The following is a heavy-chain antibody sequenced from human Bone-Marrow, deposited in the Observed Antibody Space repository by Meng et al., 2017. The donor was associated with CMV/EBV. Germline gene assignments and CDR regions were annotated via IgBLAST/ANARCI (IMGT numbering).Heavy chain of an antibody. CDR2: INPNSGGT. J-gene: IGHJ4*02. CDR3: ARDLGGYCSGGSCL. V-gene: IGHV1-2*02. Sequence: VQLVQCWAEVKKPGASVKVSSKASGYTFTGYYMHWVRQAPGQGLEWMGWINPNSGGTNYAQKFQGRVTMTRDTSISTAYMELSRLRSDDTAVYYCARDLGGYCSGGSCLWGQGTLVTVSS. CDR1: GYTFTGYY. D-gene: IGHD2-15*01.